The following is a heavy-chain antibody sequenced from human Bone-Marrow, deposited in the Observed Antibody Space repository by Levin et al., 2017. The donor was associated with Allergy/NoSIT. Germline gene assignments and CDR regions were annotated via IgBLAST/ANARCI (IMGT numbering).Heavy chain of an antibody. CDR2: ISYSGVT. CDR1: GGSINSYY. V-gene: IGHV4-59*01. D-gene: IGHD1-26*01. CDR3: ARDRAYSDHTSYFYYYRDV. J-gene: IGHJ6*03. Sequence: PSETLSLSCTISGGSINSYYWTWIRQPPGKGLEWIGYISYSGVTKFNPSLKSRVGMSVDKSKNQFFLKLTPVTAADTAVYYCARDRAYSDHTSYFYYYRDVWGKGTTVTVSS.